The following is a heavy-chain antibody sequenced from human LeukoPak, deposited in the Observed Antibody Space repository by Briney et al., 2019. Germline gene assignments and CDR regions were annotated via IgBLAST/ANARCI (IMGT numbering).Heavy chain of an antibody. Sequence: SETLSLTCAVYGGSFSGYYWSWIRQPPGKGLGWIGEINHSGSTNYNPSLKSRVTISVDTSKNQFSLKLSSVTAADTAVYYCARGVAVAGTGRSRFDYWGQGTLVTVSS. CDR3: ARGVAVAGTGRSRFDY. V-gene: IGHV4-34*01. CDR2: INHSGST. J-gene: IGHJ4*02. CDR1: GGSFSGYY. D-gene: IGHD6-19*01.